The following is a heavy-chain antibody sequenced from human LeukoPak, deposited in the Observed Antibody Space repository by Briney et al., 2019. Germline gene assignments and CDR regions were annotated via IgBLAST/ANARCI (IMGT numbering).Heavy chain of an antibody. CDR2: ISGSGDST. CDR1: AFTFSNYA. CDR3: AKDGSRAWDIGFQH. J-gene: IGHJ1*01. D-gene: IGHD2-15*01. Sequence: PGGSLRLSCAASAFTFSNYAMSWVRQAPGEGLEWVSSISGSGDSTYYADSVKGRFTISRDNSKNTLYLQMNSLRAEDTAVYYCAKDGSRAWDIGFQHWGQGTLVTVSP. V-gene: IGHV3-23*01.